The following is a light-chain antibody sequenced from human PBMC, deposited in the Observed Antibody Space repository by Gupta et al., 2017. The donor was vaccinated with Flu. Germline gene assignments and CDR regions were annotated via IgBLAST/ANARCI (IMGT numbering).Light chain of an antibody. J-gene: IGKJ3*01. CDR2: AAS. Sequence: PSSLSASVGDRVTITCRASQSNNNYLNWYQQKPGKAPKVLIYAASSLQSGVPSRFSGSGSGTDFTLTISSLQPEDFATYYCQQSYSTPFTFGHGTXVDVK. CDR1: QSNNNY. V-gene: IGKV1-39*01. CDR3: QQSYSTPFT.